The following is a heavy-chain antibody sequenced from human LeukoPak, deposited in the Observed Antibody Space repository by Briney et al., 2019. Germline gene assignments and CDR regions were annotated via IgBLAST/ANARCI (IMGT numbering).Heavy chain of an antibody. CDR2: ISNNGGYT. CDR1: GLTFSSSA. D-gene: IGHD2-15*01. CDR3: AKQLGYCSDGSCYFPY. Sequence: PGGSLRLSCAASGLTFSSSAMSWVRQAPGKGLEWVSAISNNGGYTHYADSVQGRFTISRDNSKSTLCLQMNSLRAEDTAVYYCAKQLGYCSDGSCYFPYWGQGTLVTVSS. J-gene: IGHJ4*02. V-gene: IGHV3-23*01.